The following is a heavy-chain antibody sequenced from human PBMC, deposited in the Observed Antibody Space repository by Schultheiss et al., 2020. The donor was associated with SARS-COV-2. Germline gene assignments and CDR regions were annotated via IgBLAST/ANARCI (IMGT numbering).Heavy chain of an antibody. J-gene: IGHJ4*02. CDR3: ARELYDYGDYAFDY. V-gene: IGHV1-18*01. Sequence: ASVKVSCKASGYTFTNYGINWVRQAPGQGLEWMGWISAYNGNTHYAQKLQGRVTMTADTSSSTGYMELRSLRSDDTAVYYCARELYDYGDYAFDYWGQGTLVTVSS. CDR2: ISAYNGNT. CDR1: GYTFTNYG. D-gene: IGHD4-17*01.